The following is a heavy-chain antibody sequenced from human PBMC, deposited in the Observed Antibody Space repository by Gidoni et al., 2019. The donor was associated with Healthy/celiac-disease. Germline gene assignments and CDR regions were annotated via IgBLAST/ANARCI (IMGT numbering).Heavy chain of an antibody. CDR1: GFTFSSYW. CDR3: ARAPAGDFDY. V-gene: IGHV3-7*01. J-gene: IGHJ4*02. CDR2: IKQDGSEK. Sequence: EVQLVESGGGLVQPGGSRRRASAASGFTFSSYWMRWVRQAPGKGLEWVANIKQDGSEKCYVDSVKGRFTISRDNAKNSLYLQMNSLRAEDTAVYYCARAPAGDFDYWGQGTLVTVSS. D-gene: IGHD2-8*02.